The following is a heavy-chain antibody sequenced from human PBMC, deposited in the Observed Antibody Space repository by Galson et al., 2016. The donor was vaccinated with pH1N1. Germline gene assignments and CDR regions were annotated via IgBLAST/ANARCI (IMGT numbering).Heavy chain of an antibody. J-gene: IGHJ3*02. CDR2: ISHTGST. Sequence: TLSLTCTLSRGSISDKDYSWSWIRQPPGKGLEWIGYISHTGSTCFNPSLKSRLTISLGGSRKQFSLKLTSVTAADTAVYYCARLTGVFETADAFDIWGQETMVTVTP. CDR1: RGSISDKDYS. D-gene: IGHD2-8*01. CDR3: ARLTGVFETADAFDI. V-gene: IGHV4-30-2*01.